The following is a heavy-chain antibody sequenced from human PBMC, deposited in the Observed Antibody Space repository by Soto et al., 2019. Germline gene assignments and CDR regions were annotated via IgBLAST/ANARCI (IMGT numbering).Heavy chain of an antibody. Sequence: QVQLVQSGAEVKKPGASLKVSCKTSGYTFTTYTINWVRQAPGQRLEWVGWIDAGSGNTKYSQKFQGGVTISRDTAASTASMELSSLRSEDTAVYYCARRSSGTYYYYRMDVWGQGTTVTVSS. D-gene: IGHD1-26*01. CDR1: GYTFTTYT. CDR3: ARRSSGTYYYYRMDV. V-gene: IGHV1-3*01. CDR2: IDAGSGNT. J-gene: IGHJ6*02.